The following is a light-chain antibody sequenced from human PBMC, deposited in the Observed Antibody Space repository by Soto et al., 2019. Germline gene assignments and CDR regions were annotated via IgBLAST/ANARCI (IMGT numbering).Light chain of an antibody. CDR2: VGTGGIVG. Sequence: QSVLTQPPSASASLGASVTLTCTLSSGYSNYKVDWYQQRPGKGPRFVMRVGTGGIVGSKGDGIPDRFSVLGSGLNRYLTIKNIQEEDESDYHCGADHGSGSNFVYVFGTGTKVTGL. CDR1: SGYSNYK. J-gene: IGLJ1*01. V-gene: IGLV9-49*01. CDR3: GADHGSGSNFVYV.